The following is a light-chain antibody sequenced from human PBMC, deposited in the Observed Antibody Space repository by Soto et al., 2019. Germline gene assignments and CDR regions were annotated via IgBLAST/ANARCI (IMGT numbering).Light chain of an antibody. J-gene: IGKJ4*01. CDR3: QQRTNWPLT. Sequence: EIVLTQSPATLSLSPGGRATLSCRASQKNSSYLAWYQQKRGQAPRLLIYDASNRAPGIPARFSGSGSGTDFTLTISSLEPEGFAVYYCQQRTNWPLTFGGGTKVDIK. CDR2: DAS. V-gene: IGKV3-11*01. CDR1: QKNSSY.